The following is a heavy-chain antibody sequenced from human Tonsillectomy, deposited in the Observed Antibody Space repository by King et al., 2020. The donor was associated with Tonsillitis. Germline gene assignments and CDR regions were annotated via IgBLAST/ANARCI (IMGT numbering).Heavy chain of an antibody. D-gene: IGHD3-22*01. Sequence: MQLVQSGGGLVQPGGSLRLSCAASGFTFSNYWMSWVRQAPGKGLEWVANIKQDGSEIYYVDSVKGRFTISRDNAKNSLFLQINSLRVEDTAVYYCARASSYYYDTSGYYPDFDYWGQGTLVTVSS. V-gene: IGHV3-7*01. J-gene: IGHJ4*02. CDR2: IKQDGSEI. CDR3: ARASSYYYDTSGYYPDFDY. CDR1: GFTFSNYW.